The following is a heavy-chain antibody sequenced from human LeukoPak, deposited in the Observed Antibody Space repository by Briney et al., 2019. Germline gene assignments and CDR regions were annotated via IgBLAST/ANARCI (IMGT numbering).Heavy chain of an antibody. D-gene: IGHD2-15*01. CDR1: GGTFTSYA. V-gene: IGHV1-69*05. J-gene: IGHJ6*03. CDR2: IIPIFDTA. CDR3: ASTPCSGGSCDGNYDYFYMDV. Sequence: SVKVSCKASGGTFTSYAISWVRQAPGQGLEWMGGIIPIFDTATYAQKFQVRVTITTDPSTSTAYMELTSLKSEDTAVYYCASTPCSGGSCDGNYDYFYMDVWGKGTTVTVSS.